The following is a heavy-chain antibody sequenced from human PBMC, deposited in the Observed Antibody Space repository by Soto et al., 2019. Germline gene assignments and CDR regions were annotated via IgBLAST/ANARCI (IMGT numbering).Heavy chain of an antibody. D-gene: IGHD3-10*01. J-gene: IGHJ4*02. CDR1: GGTFNSYT. V-gene: IGHV1-69*02. CDR2: VNPIVGMS. Sequence: QVQLVQSGAEVKKPGSSVKVSCTASGGTFNSYTLNWVRQAPGQRLEWVGRVNPIVGMSSSASKFQGRVTXTXDXXTSKDYMDLTGLKSEDTAVYYCATSYGSGSTHFDSWGQGTLVTVSS. CDR3: ATSYGSGSTHFDS.